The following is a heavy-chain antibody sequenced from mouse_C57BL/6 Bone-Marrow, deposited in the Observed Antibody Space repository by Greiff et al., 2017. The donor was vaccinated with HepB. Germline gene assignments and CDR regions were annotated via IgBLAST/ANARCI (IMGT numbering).Heavy chain of an antibody. V-gene: IGHV1-53*01. D-gene: IGHD1-1*01. Sequence: QVQLQQPGTELVKPGASVKLSCKASGYTFTSYWMHWVKQRPGQGLEWIGNINPSNGGTNYNEKFKSKATLTVDKSSSTAYMQLSSLTSEDSAVYFCARGAYYDLYWYFDVWGTGTTVTVSS. CDR1: GYTFTSYW. J-gene: IGHJ1*03. CDR2: INPSNGGT. CDR3: ARGAYYDLYWYFDV.